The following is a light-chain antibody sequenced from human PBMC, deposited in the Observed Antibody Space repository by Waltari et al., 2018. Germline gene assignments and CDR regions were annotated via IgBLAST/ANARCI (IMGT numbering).Light chain of an antibody. CDR2: KAS. Sequence: DIQMTQSPSTLSASLGDRVTITCRASESIGSWLAWYQQKPGKAPKFLIYKASNLESGVPSRFSGSGSGTEFTLTISSLQPDDFATYYCQQYKSYPLTFGGGTKVEIK. CDR3: QQYKSYPLT. V-gene: IGKV1-5*03. CDR1: ESIGSW. J-gene: IGKJ4*01.